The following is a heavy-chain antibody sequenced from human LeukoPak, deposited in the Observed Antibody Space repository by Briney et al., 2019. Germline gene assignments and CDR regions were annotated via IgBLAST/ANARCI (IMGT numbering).Heavy chain of an antibody. CDR3: ARQSTGGYYDTSGYYSPLAV. J-gene: IGHJ6*03. D-gene: IGHD3-22*01. V-gene: IGHV5-51*01. Sequence: GESLKISCQGSGYSFTSYWIGWVRQMPGKGLEWMGIIYPGDSDTTYSPSFQGQVAISADKSISTAYLQWSSLKASDTAIYYCARQSTGGYYDTSGYYSPLAVWGKGTTVTVS. CDR1: GYSFTSYW. CDR2: IYPGDSDT.